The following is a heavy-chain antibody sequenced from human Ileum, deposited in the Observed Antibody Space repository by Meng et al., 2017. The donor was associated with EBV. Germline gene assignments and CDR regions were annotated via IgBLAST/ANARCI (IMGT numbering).Heavy chain of an antibody. D-gene: IGHD3/OR15-3a*01. CDR3: ASRPGFNIGPFDF. V-gene: IGHV1-3*04. J-gene: IGHJ4*02. CDR1: GYTFTRYP. Sequence: QGQLVHAGAEVKKPGASVKLSCKASGYTFTRYPIHWVRQAPGQRPEWMGWINTDNGETEFSQKFQGRVTITRDTSATTAYMELISLRSEDTAVYYCASRPGFNIGPFDFWGQGTLVTVSS. CDR2: INTDNGET.